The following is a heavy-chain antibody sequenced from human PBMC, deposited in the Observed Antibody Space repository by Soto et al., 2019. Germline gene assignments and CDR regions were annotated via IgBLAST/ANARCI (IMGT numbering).Heavy chain of an antibody. CDR3: ARPHISTSGYFDY. J-gene: IGHJ4*02. D-gene: IGHD1-1*01. CDR2: IIPIFGTA. V-gene: IGHV1-69*13. Sequence: SVKVSCKASGGTFSSYAIGWVRQAPGQGLEWMGGIIPIFGTANYAQKFQGRVTITADESTSTAYMELSSLRSEDTAVYYCARPHISTSGYFDYWGQGTLVTVSS. CDR1: GGTFSSYA.